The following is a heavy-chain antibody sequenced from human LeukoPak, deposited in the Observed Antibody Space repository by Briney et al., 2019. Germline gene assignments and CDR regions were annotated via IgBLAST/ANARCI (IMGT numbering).Heavy chain of an antibody. CDR3: AKEGRDYGMDV. CDR2: ISWNSGSI. D-gene: IGHD3-10*01. CDR1: GLTFDDYA. V-gene: IGHV3-9*01. J-gene: IGHJ6*02. Sequence: GGSLRLSCAASGLTFDDYAMHWVRQAPGKGLEWVSGISWNSGSIGYADSVKGRFTISRDNAKNSLYLQMNSLRAEDTALYYCAKEGRDYGMDVWGQGTTVTVSS.